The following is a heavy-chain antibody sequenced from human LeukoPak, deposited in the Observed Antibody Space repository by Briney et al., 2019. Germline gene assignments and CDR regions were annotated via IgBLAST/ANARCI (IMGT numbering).Heavy chain of an antibody. CDR1: GFTFSRHW. J-gene: IGHJ5*02. CDR2: IKEDGSDK. CDR3: AKDGCSSTSCYISERSNSRNWFDP. V-gene: IGHV3-7*03. D-gene: IGHD2-2*02. Sequence: QPGGSLRLSCAASGFTFSRHWMSWVRQAPGKGLEWVANIKEDGSDKYYVDSVKGRFTISRDNAQNSVYLQMNSLRAEDTAVYYCAKDGCSSTSCYISERSNSRNWFDPWGQGTLVTVSS.